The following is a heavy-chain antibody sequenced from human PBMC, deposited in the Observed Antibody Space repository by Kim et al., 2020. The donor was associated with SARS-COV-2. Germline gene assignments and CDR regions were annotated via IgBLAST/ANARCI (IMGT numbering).Heavy chain of an antibody. CDR2: IGSSSRYI. J-gene: IGHJ4*02. V-gene: IGHV3-48*02. CDR1: GFTFSTSS. D-gene: IGHD1-26*01. CDR3: AREWEVGGTAVGHFVF. Sequence: GGSLRLSCAASGFTFSTSSMNWVRQAPGKGLEWVSYIGSSSRYIHYAGSVKGRFTISRDNSKNSLYLQMNSLRDEDTAVYYCAREWEVGGTAVGHFVFWGQGTQVTVSS.